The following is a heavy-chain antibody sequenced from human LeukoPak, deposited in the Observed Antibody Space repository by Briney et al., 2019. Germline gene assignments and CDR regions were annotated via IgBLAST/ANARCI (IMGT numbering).Heavy chain of an antibody. CDR2: IHTSGST. V-gene: IGHV4-61*02. CDR3: ARGGYSYGYNFDY. D-gene: IGHD5-18*01. Sequence: PSETLSLTCTVSGGSINSGSYYWSWIRQPAGKGLEWIGRIHTSGSTNYNPSLKSRVTISVDTSRNQFSLKLSSVTAADTAVYYCARGGYSYGYNFDYWGQGTLVTVSS. CDR1: GGSINSGSYY. J-gene: IGHJ4*02.